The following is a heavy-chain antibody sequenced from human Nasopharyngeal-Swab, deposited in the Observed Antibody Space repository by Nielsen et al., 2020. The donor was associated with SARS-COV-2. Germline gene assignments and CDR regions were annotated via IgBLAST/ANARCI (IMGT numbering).Heavy chain of an antibody. J-gene: IGHJ3*02. D-gene: IGHD6-19*01. V-gene: IGHV3-23*01. CDR2: INYNSGIT. Sequence: GGSLRLSCTASGFTFSSYAMNWVRQAPGKGLEWVSIINYNSGITYSADSVRGRFTIFRDNSENTLFLQMNSLMAEDTAMYFCAKGMDSSGFHGFDIWGQGTMVTVSS. CDR3: AKGMDSSGFHGFDI. CDR1: GFTFSSYA.